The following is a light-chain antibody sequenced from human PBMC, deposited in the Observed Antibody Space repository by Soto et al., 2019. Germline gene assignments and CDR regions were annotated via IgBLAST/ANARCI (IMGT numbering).Light chain of an antibody. CDR1: SSNIGSNY. CDR2: RNN. J-gene: IGLJ2*01. CDR3: GGWDDSLSGPV. Sequence: QSVLTQPPSASGTPGQRVNISCSGSSSNIGSNYVYWYRQFPGTAPKLLIQRNNQRPSGVPARFSGSKSGTSASLAISGLRSEDEADCYCGGWDDSLSGPVFGGGTQLTVL. V-gene: IGLV1-47*01.